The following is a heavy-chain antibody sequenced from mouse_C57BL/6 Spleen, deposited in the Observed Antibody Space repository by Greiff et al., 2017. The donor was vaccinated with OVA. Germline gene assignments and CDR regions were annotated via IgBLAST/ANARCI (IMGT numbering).Heavy chain of an antibody. CDR1: GYTFTDYY. V-gene: IGHV1-76*01. D-gene: IGHD1-1*01. CDR3: ARRITTVDWYFDV. J-gene: IGHJ1*03. Sequence: QVQLQQSGAELVRPGASVKLSCKASGYTFTDYYINWVKQRPGQGLEWIARIYPGSGNTYYNEKFKGKATLTAEKSSSTAYMQLSSLTSEDSAVYFCARRITTVDWYFDVWGTGTTVTVSS. CDR2: IYPGSGNT.